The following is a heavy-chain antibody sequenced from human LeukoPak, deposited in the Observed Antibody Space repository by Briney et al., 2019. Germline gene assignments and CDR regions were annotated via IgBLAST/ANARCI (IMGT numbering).Heavy chain of an antibody. D-gene: IGHD5-18*01. J-gene: IGHJ4*02. V-gene: IGHV3-33*01. CDR3: ARGRLWDYYFDN. CDR1: GFTFSSYG. CDR2: IWYDGSNK. Sequence: PGRSLRLSCAASGFTFSSYGMHWVRQAPGKGLEWVAVIWYDGSNKYYADSVKGRFTISRDNSKNTLYLQMNSLRAEDTAVYYCARGRLWDYYFDNWGQGTLVTVSS.